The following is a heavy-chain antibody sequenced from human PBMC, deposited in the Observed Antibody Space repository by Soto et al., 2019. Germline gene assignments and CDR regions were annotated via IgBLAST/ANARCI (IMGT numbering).Heavy chain of an antibody. CDR2: ISGSGGST. J-gene: IGHJ6*02. D-gene: IGHD6-19*01. CDR1: GFTFSSYA. CDR3: AKDGEGIGWLVNIYYYGMDV. V-gene: IGHV3-23*01. Sequence: HPGGSLRLSCAASGFTFSSYAMSWVRQAPGKGLEWVSAISGSGGSTYYADSVKGRFTISRDNSKNTLYLQMNSLRAEDTAVYYCAKDGEGIGWLVNIYYYGMDVWGQGTTVTVSS.